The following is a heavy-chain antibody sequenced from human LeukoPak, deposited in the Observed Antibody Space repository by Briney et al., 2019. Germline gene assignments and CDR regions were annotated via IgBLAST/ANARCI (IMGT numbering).Heavy chain of an antibody. D-gene: IGHD2-15*01. J-gene: IGHJ5*02. CDR1: GVTLNRYN. CDR3: ARGADGVSSNSRGWFDP. CDR2: ISTSSSYI. V-gene: IGHV3-21*01. Sequence: GGSLRLSCAASGVTLNRYNMSWVRRAPGKGLEWGSPISTSSSYIYYADSVRGRFTISTDNAKNTLYLQMNSLRAEDTAVYSCARGADGVSSNSRGWFDPWGQGTLVTVSS.